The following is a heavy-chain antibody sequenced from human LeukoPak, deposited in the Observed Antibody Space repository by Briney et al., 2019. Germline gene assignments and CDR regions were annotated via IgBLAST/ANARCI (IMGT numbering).Heavy chain of an antibody. Sequence: SQTLSLTCTVSGGSISSGGYYWSWIRQHPGKGLEWIGYIYYSGSTYYNPSLKSRVTISVDTSKNQFSLKLSSVTAADTAAYYCARGRVVVVAATSYGMDVWGQGTTVTVSS. D-gene: IGHD2-15*01. CDR3: ARGRVVVVAATSYGMDV. V-gene: IGHV4-31*03. J-gene: IGHJ6*02. CDR1: GGSISSGGYY. CDR2: IYYSGST.